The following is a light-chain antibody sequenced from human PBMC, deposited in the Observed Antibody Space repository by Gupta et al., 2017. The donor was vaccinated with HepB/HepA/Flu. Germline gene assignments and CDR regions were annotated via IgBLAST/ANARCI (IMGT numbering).Light chain of an antibody. CDR2: DVI. J-gene: IGLJ2*01. V-gene: IGLV2-14*03. Sequence: SALTQPASVSGSPGPSITISCTGTSSDVGGYNYVSWYQQHPGKAPKLIIYDVIKRPAGVSDRFSGSKSGNTASLTISGLQEEDEADYYCSSYTSSSTVIFGGGTKLTVL. CDR1: SSDVGGYNY. CDR3: SSYTSSSTVI.